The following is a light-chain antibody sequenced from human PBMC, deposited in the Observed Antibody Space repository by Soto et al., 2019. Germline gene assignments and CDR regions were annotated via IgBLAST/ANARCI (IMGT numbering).Light chain of an antibody. CDR3: QQANSLPFT. CDR1: QDIHTW. CDR2: GAS. J-gene: IGKJ3*01. V-gene: IGKV1-12*02. Sequence: DMKMTQSPYSVSAYLGDRVTITCRASQDIHTWLAWYQQKPGQAPKLLIYGASHLQSGVPSRFSGSGSGSDCTHTISSLQSADFANYYCQQANSLPFTFGPGTKVDVK.